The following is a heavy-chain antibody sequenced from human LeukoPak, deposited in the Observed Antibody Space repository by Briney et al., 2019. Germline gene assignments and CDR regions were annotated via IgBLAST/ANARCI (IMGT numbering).Heavy chain of an antibody. CDR1: SGSFSGYY. Sequence: SETLSLTCAVYSGSFSGYYWNWIRQSPGKGLEWIGEINHSGSTNYNPSLKSRVTISVDTSKNQFSLKLSSVTAADTAVYYCVRVYHYYYGMDVWGQGTTVTVSS. J-gene: IGHJ6*02. D-gene: IGHD2/OR15-2a*01. CDR3: VRVYHYYYGMDV. CDR2: INHSGST. V-gene: IGHV4-34*01.